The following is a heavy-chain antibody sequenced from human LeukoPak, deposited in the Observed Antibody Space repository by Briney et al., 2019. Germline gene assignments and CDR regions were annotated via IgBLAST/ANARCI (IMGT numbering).Heavy chain of an antibody. V-gene: IGHV3-53*05. CDR3: AKDSGDYFSIQNYFDC. CDR1: GFTVSSNY. J-gene: IGHJ4*02. Sequence: PGGSLRLSCAASGFTVSSNYMSWVRQAPGKGLEWVSVIYSGGSTYYADSVKGRFTISRDDSKNTLYLQVNSLRPDDTAVYYCAKDSGDYFSIQNYFDCWGQGTLVTVSS. D-gene: IGHD3-22*01. CDR2: IYSGGST.